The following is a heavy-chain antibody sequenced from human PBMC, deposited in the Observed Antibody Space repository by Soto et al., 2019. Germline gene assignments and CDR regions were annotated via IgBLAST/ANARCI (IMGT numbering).Heavy chain of an antibody. V-gene: IGHV4-39*01. J-gene: IGHJ6*03. CDR1: GGSISSSSYY. D-gene: IGHD6-6*01. Sequence: SQTLSLTCTVSGGSISSSSYYWGWIRQPPGKGLEWIGSIYYSGSTYYNPSLKSRVTISVDTSKNQFSLKLSSVTAADTAVYYCVSSSFPYYYYYMDVWGKGTTVTVSS. CDR2: IYYSGST. CDR3: VSSSFPYYYYYMDV.